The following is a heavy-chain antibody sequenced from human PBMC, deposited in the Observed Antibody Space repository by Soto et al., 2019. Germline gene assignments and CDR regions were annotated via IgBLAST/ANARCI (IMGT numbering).Heavy chain of an antibody. D-gene: IGHD6-19*01. CDR3: EKSSSGWYSGGHDY. J-gene: IGHJ4*02. Sequence: GGSLRLSCAASGFTFSSYAMSWVRQAPGKGLEWVSAISGSGGSTYYADSVKGRFTISRDNSKNTLYLQMNSLRAEDTAVYYCEKSSSGWYSGGHDYWGQGTLVTVSS. V-gene: IGHV3-23*01. CDR2: ISGSGGST. CDR1: GFTFSSYA.